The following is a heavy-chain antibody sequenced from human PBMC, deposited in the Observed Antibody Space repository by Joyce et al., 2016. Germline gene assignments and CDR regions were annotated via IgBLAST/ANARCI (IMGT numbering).Heavy chain of an antibody. Sequence: QVQLQQWGAGLLKPSETLSLTCAVDGGSFSGYFWSWIRQPPGKGLEWIGEINHSGTTNYNPSLESRDTISIDTSKNQFSLNVSSVTAADTAVYYCARGRGGAIFGVVTYYYYHFYMDVWGKGTTVTVSS. CDR2: INHSGTT. V-gene: IGHV4-34*01. CDR3: ARGRGGAIFGVVTYYYYHFYMDV. CDR1: GGSFSGYF. D-gene: IGHD3-3*01. J-gene: IGHJ6*03.